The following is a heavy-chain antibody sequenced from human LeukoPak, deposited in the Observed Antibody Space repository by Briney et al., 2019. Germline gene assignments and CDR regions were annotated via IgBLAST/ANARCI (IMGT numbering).Heavy chain of an antibody. D-gene: IGHD4-17*01. CDR2: IYWDDDK. Sequence: SGPTLVKPTQTLTLTCTFSGFSLSTSGVGVGWIRQPPGKALEWLALIYWDDDKRYSPSLKSRLTITKDTSKNQVVLTMTNMDPVDTATYYCAHRPTGPDYGDYRFGSHFDYWGQGTLVTVSS. CDR1: GFSLSTSGVG. V-gene: IGHV2-5*02. CDR3: AHRPTGPDYGDYRFGSHFDY. J-gene: IGHJ4*02.